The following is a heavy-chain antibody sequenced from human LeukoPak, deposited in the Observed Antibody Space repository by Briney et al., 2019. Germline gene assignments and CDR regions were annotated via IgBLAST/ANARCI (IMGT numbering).Heavy chain of an antibody. Sequence: SETLSLTCTVSGGSISSGSYYWSWIRQPAGKGLEWIGRIYTSGSTNYNPSLKSRVTISVDTSKNQFSLKLSSVTAADTAVYYCARADSSGYRSYYFDYWGQGTLVTVSS. V-gene: IGHV4-61*02. J-gene: IGHJ4*02. CDR1: GGSISSGSYY. CDR3: ARADSSGYRSYYFDY. D-gene: IGHD3-22*01. CDR2: IYTSGST.